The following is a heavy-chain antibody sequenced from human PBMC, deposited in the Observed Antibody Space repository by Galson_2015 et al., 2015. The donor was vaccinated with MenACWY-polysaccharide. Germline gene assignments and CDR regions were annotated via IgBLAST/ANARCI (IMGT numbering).Heavy chain of an antibody. Sequence: LRLSCAVSGFTFRSHAMNWVRQAPGKGLEWVSYIDTSGTSTKYADSVKGRFIMSRDNAKNSLYLQMNSLRLEDTAVYYCARDTPGIEDFDYWGQGILVTVSS. CDR3: ARDTPGIEDFDY. CDR2: IDTSGTST. V-gene: IGHV3-48*01. CDR1: GFTFRSHA. J-gene: IGHJ4*02. D-gene: IGHD1-1*01.